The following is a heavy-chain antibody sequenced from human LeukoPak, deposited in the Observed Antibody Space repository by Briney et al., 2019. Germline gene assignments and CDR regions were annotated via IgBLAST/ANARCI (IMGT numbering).Heavy chain of an antibody. Sequence: WASVKVSCKASGGTFSSYAISWVRQAPGQGLEWMGRIIPILGIANYAQKFQGRVTITADKSTSTAYMELSSLRSEDTAVYYCARTSNYYDSSGYVDYWGQGTLVTVSS. CDR3: ARTSNYYDSSGYVDY. D-gene: IGHD3-22*01. V-gene: IGHV1-69*04. CDR2: IIPILGIA. CDR1: GGTFSSYA. J-gene: IGHJ4*02.